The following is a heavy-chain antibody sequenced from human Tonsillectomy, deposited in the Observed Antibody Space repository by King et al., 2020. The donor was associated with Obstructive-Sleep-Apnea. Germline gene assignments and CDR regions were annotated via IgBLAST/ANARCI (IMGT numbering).Heavy chain of an antibody. CDR1: GFTFSSYT. CDR3: SKSIIEVAGSFDH. J-gene: IGHJ4*02. D-gene: IGHD6-19*01. CDR2: MSGRSGET. Sequence: DVQLVESGGGLVQPGGSLRLSCAASGFTFSSYTMAWVRQAPGRGLEWVSAMSGRSGETYYADSVKGRFTISRDNSENTLYLQMNSLRPKDTAVYYCSKSIIEVAGSFDHWGQGTLVTVSS. V-gene: IGHV3-23*04.